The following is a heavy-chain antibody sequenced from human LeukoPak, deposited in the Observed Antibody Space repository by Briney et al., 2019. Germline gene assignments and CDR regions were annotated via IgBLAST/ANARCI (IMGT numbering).Heavy chain of an antibody. Sequence: SETLSLTCTVSGGSISSSSYYWGWIRQPPGKGLEWIGSIYYSGSTYYNPSLKSRVTISVDTSKNQFSLKLSSVTAADTAVYYCAGAGYSYYNWFDPWGQGTLVTVSS. V-gene: IGHV4-39*07. CDR3: AGAGYSYYNWFDP. J-gene: IGHJ5*02. D-gene: IGHD5-18*01. CDR2: IYYSGST. CDR1: GGSISSSSYY.